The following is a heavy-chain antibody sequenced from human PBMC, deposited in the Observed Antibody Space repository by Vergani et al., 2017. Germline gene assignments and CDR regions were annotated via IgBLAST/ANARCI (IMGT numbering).Heavy chain of an antibody. J-gene: IGHJ4*02. D-gene: IGHD5-12*01. CDR3: TKCSRGYTGYFFDY. CDR1: GFSFPGYA. CDR2: VSGSSATP. V-gene: IGHV3-23*01. Sequence: EVQLLESGGGLVQPGGSLRLSCEASGFSFPGYAISWVRQAPGKGLEWVSSVSGSSATPYYADSVKGRFIISRDNSKNTLHLQMNSLRADDTAVYYCTKCSRGYTGYFFDYWGQGTLATVSS.